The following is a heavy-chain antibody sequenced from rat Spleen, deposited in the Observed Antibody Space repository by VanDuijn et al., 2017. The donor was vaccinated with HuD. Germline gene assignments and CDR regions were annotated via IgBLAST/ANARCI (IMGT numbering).Heavy chain of an antibody. CDR3: ARHGYNSYFDY. D-gene: IGHD1-9*01. J-gene: IGHJ2*01. Sequence: EVQLVESGGGFVQPGRSLKLSCAASGFTFSDFSMAWVRQAPGKGLEWVASINYEGDTTYYGDSVKGRFTISRDNPKSTLSLQMNSLRSEDTATYYCARHGYNSYFDYRGQGVMVTVSS. CDR1: GFTFSDFS. V-gene: IGHV5-22*01. CDR2: INYEGDTT.